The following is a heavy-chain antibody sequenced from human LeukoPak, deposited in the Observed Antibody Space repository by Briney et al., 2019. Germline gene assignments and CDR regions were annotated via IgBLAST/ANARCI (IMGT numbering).Heavy chain of an antibody. CDR1: GYSFTTYW. Sequence: GESLKISCTGSGYSFTTYWNGWVRQMPGKGLEWMGIIYPGDSDTRYSPSFQGQVTISADKSITTAYLQWSSLKASDSAMYYCARTKTEYASDDAFDVWGQGTMVTVSS. CDR3: ARTKTEYASDDAFDV. J-gene: IGHJ3*01. D-gene: IGHD2/OR15-2a*01. V-gene: IGHV5-51*01. CDR2: IYPGDSDT.